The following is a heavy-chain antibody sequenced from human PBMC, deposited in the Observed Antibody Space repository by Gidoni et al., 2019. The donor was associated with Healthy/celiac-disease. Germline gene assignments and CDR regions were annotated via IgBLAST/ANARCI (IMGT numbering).Heavy chain of an antibody. CDR1: GFAFGTYW. Sequence: EVELVEAGGGLVQPGGSLRLSCTASGFAFGTYWMTWVRQAPGKGLEWVANIKRDGSEKYYADSVKGRFTISRDNAKNSLYLQMNSLRVEDTAIYYCARGWLLDFWGQGNLVTVSS. V-gene: IGHV3-7*01. CDR3: ARGWLLDF. J-gene: IGHJ4*02. CDR2: IKRDGSEK. D-gene: IGHD3-22*01.